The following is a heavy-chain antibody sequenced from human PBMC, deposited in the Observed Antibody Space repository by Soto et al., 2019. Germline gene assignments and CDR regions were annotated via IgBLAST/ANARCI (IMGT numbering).Heavy chain of an antibody. Sequence: QVQLVESGGGVVQPGRSLRLSCAASGFTFSSYGMHWVRQAPGKWLEWVAVIWYDGSNKYYADSVKGRFTISRDNSKNALYLQMNSRRVEETAVYYCARDLRRWVEEYFYYFGMDGWCQGTTCTVSS. CDR1: GFTFSSYG. V-gene: IGHV3-33*01. CDR3: ARDLRRWVEEYFYYFGMDG. D-gene: IGHD2-15*01. CDR2: IWYDGSNK. J-gene: IGHJ6*02.